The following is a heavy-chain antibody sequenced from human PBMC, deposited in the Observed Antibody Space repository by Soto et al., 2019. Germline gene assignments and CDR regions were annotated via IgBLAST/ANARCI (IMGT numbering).Heavy chain of an antibody. J-gene: IGHJ4*02. CDR3: ARSAETLDY. V-gene: IGHV3-48*01. CDR2: ISSSSSTI. Sequence: EVQLVESGGGLVQPGGSLRLSCAASGFSFSSYSMNWVRQAPEKGLEWVSYISSSSSTIYYADSVKGRFTISRDNAKNSLYLQMNSLTGEDTAVYYCARSAETLDYWGQGTLVTVSS. CDR1: GFSFSSYS.